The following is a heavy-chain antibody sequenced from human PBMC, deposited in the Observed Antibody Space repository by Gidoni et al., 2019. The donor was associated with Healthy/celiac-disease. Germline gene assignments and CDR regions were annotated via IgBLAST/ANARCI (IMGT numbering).Heavy chain of an antibody. CDR3: AGHWALIVDWVWFDP. D-gene: IGHD3-22*01. V-gene: IGHV4-59*08. CDR1: GGSISSYY. CDR2: IYYSGST. J-gene: IGHJ5*02. Sequence: QVQLQESGPGLVKPSETLSLTCTVSGGSISSYYWSWIRQPPGKGLEWIGYIYYSGSTNYNPSLKSRVTIAVDTSKPQSSLKLSSVTAADTAVYYCAGHWALIVDWVWFDPWGQGTLVTVSS.